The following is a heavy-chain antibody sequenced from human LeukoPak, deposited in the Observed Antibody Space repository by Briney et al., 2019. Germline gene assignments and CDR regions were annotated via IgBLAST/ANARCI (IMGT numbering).Heavy chain of an antibody. CDR2: INPNSGDT. D-gene: IGHD2-2*01. CDR3: ARDYCSSTSCLFDY. Sequence: ASVKVSSKASGYTFTGYHMHWVRQAPGQGLGWMGRINPNSGDTNYAQKFQGRVTMTRDTSISTAYMELSRLRSDDTAVYYCARDYCSSTSCLFDYWGQGTLVTVSS. CDR1: GYTFTGYH. J-gene: IGHJ4*02. V-gene: IGHV1-2*06.